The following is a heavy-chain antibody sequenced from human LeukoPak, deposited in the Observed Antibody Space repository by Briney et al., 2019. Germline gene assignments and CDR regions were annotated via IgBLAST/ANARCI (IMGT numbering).Heavy chain of an antibody. J-gene: IGHJ4*02. CDR3: ANGESPDY. Sequence: PGRSLRLSCAASGFTFSGYVMHWVRQAPGKGLEWVAVISYGGTNKYYADSVRGRFTISRDNSKSTLYLQMNSLRAEDTAVYYCANGESPDYWGQGTLVTVSS. D-gene: IGHD3-10*01. V-gene: IGHV3-30*18. CDR1: GFTFSGYV. CDR2: ISYGGTNK.